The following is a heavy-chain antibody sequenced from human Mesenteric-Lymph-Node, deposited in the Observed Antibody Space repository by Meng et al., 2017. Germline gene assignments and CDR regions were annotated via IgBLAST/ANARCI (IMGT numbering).Heavy chain of an antibody. Sequence: GESLKISCAASGFTFSSYAMHWVRQAPGKGLEWVAVISYDGSNKYYADSVKGRFTISRDNSKNTLYLQMNSLRAEDTAVYYCARDLAVGRGYSGYGVLPYNYYYGMDVWGQGTTVTVSS. D-gene: IGHD5-12*01. CDR1: GFTFSSYA. J-gene: IGHJ6*02. CDR2: ISYDGSNK. V-gene: IGHV3-30*04. CDR3: ARDLAVGRGYSGYGVLPYNYYYGMDV.